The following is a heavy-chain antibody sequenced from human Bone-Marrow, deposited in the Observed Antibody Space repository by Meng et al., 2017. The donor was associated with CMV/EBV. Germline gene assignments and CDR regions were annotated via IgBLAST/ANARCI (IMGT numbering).Heavy chain of an antibody. J-gene: IGHJ5*02. D-gene: IGHD2-15*01. CDR1: GFTFDVYA. CDR2: ISWNSGSI. Sequence: SLKISCAASGFTFDVYAMHWVRQAPGKGLEWVSGISWNSGSIGYADSVKGRFTISRDNSKNTLYLQMGNLRAEDRAVYYCARVRESCYEGWFDPWGQGTLVTVSS. CDR3: ARVRESCYEGWFDP. V-gene: IGHV3-9*01.